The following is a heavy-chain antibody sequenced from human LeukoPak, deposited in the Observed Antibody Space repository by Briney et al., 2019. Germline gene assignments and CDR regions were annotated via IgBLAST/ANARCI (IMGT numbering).Heavy chain of an antibody. Sequence: PSETLSLTCAVYGGSFSGYYWSWIRQPPGEGLEWIGEINHSGSTNYNPSLKSRVTISVDTSKNQFSLKLSSVTAADTAVYYCATKKRGYSYGYGLAYFDYWGQGTLVTVSS. J-gene: IGHJ4*02. V-gene: IGHV4-34*01. CDR1: GGSFSGYY. CDR3: ATKKRGYSYGYGLAYFDY. CDR2: INHSGST. D-gene: IGHD5-18*01.